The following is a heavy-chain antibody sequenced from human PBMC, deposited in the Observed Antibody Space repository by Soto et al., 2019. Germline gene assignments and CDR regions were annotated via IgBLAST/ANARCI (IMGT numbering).Heavy chain of an antibody. CDR2: FYYSGST. CDR1: GGSISSGDYY. D-gene: IGHD3-3*01. J-gene: IGHJ6*02. Sequence: SETLSLTCTVSGGSISSGDYYWSWIRQPPGKGLEWIGYFYYSGSTYYNPSLKSRVTISVDTSKNQFSLKLSSVTAADTAVYYCARDNILGILYGGMDVWGQGTTVTVSS. V-gene: IGHV4-30-4*01. CDR3: ARDNILGILYGGMDV.